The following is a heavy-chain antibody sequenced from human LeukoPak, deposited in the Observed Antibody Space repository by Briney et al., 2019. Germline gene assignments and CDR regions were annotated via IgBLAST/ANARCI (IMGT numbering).Heavy chain of an antibody. D-gene: IGHD6-13*01. CDR3: VKDIGVTAAGTFWFFDL. CDR1: GFTFNDYA. J-gene: IGHJ2*01. Sequence: PGGSLRLSCAASGFTFNDYAMHWVRQAPGKGLEWVAGISWNSVIIAYGDSVKGRFTISRDNAKTSLYLQMNSLRAEDTAFYYCVKDIGVTAAGTFWFFDLWGRGTLVTVSS. V-gene: IGHV3-9*01. CDR2: ISWNSVII.